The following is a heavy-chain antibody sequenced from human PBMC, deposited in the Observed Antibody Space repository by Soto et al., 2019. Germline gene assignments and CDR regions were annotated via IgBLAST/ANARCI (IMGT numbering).Heavy chain of an antibody. CDR2: ISYDGSNK. CDR1: EFTLSSYA. V-gene: IGHV3-30-3*01. CDR3: ASSTVNISGSYYRLFDY. J-gene: IGHJ4*02. D-gene: IGHD1-26*01. Sequence: GGTLRLSCAAPEFTLSSYAMHWVRQAPGKGLEWVAVISYDGSNKYYADSVKGRFTISRDNSKNTLYLQMNSLRAEDTAVYYCASSTVNISGSYYRLFDYWGQGLLVSVS.